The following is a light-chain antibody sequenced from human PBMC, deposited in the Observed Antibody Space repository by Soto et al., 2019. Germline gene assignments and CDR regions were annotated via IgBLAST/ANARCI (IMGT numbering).Light chain of an antibody. J-gene: IGLJ1*01. CDR1: SSDVGIYNR. V-gene: IGLV2-18*02. Sequence: QSALTQPPSVSGSPGQSVTISCTGTSSDVGIYNRVSWYQQPPGTAPKLIIYGVNNRPSGVPDRFSGSKSGNTASLTISGLQVEDEADYYCSSSSSINTYVFGTGTKVTVL. CDR2: GVN. CDR3: SSSSSINTYV.